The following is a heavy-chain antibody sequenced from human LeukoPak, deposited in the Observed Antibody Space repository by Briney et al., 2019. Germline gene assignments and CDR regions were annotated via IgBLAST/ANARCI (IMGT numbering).Heavy chain of an antibody. V-gene: IGHV4-39*07. CDR2: IYDSGST. CDR3: ASDSGWYDAFDI. Sequence: PSETLSLTCTVSGGSIRSSYYYWGWIRQPPGKGLEWIGSIYDSGSTYYNPSLKSRVTISVDTSKNQFSLKLSSVTAADTAVYYCASDSGWYDAFDIWGQGTMVTVSS. J-gene: IGHJ3*02. CDR1: GGSIRSSYYY. D-gene: IGHD6-19*01.